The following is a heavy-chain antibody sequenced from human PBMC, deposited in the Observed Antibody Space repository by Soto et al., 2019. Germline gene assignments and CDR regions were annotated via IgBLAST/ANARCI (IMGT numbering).Heavy chain of an antibody. V-gene: IGHV3-23*01. CDR1: GFTFSSYA. Sequence: QSGGSLRLSCAASGFTFSSYAMSWVRQAPGKGLEWVSAISGSGGSTYYADSVKGRFTISRDNSKNTLYLQLDSLRPEDTAVYYCATWQGSLNFHYWGQGTLVTVSS. CDR2: ISGSGGST. J-gene: IGHJ4*02. CDR3: ATWQGSLNFHY.